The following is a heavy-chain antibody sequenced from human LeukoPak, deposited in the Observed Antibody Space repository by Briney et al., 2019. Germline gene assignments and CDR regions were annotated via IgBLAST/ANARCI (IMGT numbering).Heavy chain of an antibody. CDR3: AREEEGDAFDI. V-gene: IGHV3-74*01. CDR2: INSDGSST. CDR1: GFTFSSYW. J-gene: IGHJ3*02. Sequence: GGSLRLSCAASGFTFSSYWMHWVRQAPGKGLVWVSRINSDGSSTNYADSVKGRFTISRDNAKNTLYLQMNSLRAEDTAVYYCAREEEGDAFDIWGQGTMVTVSS.